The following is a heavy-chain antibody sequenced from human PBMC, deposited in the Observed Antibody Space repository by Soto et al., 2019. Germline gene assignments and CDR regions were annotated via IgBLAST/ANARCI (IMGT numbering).Heavy chain of an antibody. CDR3: ARDKPFGGTIGSAFDS. CDR1: GFTFNNYG. CDR2: IWYDASHK. V-gene: IGHV3-33*01. Sequence: QVQVVESGGGVVQPGTSLRLSCAASGFTFNNYGMHWVRQAPGKGLEWVAVIWYDASHKYYADSVKGRFTISRDNSKNKLYLQMSSLRGEDTAVYYCARDKPFGGTIGSAFDSWGQGTLVTVSS. J-gene: IGHJ4*02. D-gene: IGHD3-16*01.